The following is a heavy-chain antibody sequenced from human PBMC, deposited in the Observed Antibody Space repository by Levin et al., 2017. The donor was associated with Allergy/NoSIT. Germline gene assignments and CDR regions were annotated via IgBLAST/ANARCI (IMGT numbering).Heavy chain of an antibody. CDR1: GGSISSYY. CDR3: ARLVRNSDFDY. Sequence: GSLRLSCTVSGGSISSYYWSWIRQPPGKGLEWIGYIYYSGSTNYDPSLKSRVTISVDTSKNQFSLKLSSVTAADTAVYYCARLVRNSDFDYWGQGTLVTVSS. V-gene: IGHV4-59*08. CDR2: IYYSGST. J-gene: IGHJ4*02. D-gene: IGHD4/OR15-4a*01.